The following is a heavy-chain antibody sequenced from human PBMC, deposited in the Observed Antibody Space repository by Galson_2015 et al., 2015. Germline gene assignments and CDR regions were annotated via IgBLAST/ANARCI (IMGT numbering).Heavy chain of an antibody. CDR1: GFTFSSYW. CDR2: INKDGSEK. D-gene: IGHD3-10*01. Sequence: SLRLSCAASGFTFSSYWMSWVRQAPGKGLEWVANINKDGSEKYYVDSVKGRFTISGDNAKNSLYLQMNSLRAEDTAVYYCAKYGSGSRTAFEIWGQGTMVTVSS. V-gene: IGHV3-7*03. J-gene: IGHJ3*02. CDR3: AKYGSGSRTAFEI.